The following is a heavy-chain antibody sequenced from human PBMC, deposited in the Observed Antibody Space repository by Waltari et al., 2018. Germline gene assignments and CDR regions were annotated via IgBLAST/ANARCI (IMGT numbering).Heavy chain of an antibody. J-gene: IGHJ3*02. CDR3: AGGGDAFDI. V-gene: IGHV4-59*01. CDR2: IYYSGST. CDR1: GGSISSYY. Sequence: QVQLQESGPGLVKPSETLSPTCTVSGGSISSYYWSWIRQPPGKGLEWIGYIYYSGSTNYNPSLKSRVTISVDTSKIQFSRKLGSVTAAGTAVYYCAGGGDAFDIWGQGTMVTVSS.